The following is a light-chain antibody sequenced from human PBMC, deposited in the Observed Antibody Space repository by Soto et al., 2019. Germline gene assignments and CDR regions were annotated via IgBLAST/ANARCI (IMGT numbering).Light chain of an antibody. V-gene: IGKV1-27*01. J-gene: IGKJ3*01. CDR2: DAS. Sequence: DIQMTQSPSSLSASVGDSVTITCRASQGIRNYLAWYQQKPGKVPKLLIYDASTLQSWVPSRFSGSGSGTDFTLTISSLQPEDVATYYCQKYNTDPFTFGSGTKVAVK. CDR1: QGIRNY. CDR3: QKYNTDPFT.